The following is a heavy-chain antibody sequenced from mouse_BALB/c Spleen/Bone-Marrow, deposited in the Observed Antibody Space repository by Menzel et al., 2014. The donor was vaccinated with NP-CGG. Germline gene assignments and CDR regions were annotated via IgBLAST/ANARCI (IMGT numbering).Heavy chain of an antibody. Sequence: VKLMESGPELVKPGASVKISCKASGYSLTSYYIHWVKQRPGQGLEWIGWIFPRNGSTKYNEKFKGKATLTADTSSSTAYTQLSSLTSEDSAVYFCARRDYYGSTYGFDYWGQGTTLTVSS. D-gene: IGHD1-1*01. CDR1: GYSLTSYY. CDR3: ARRDYYGSTYGFDY. CDR2: IFPRNGST. V-gene: IGHV1-66*01. J-gene: IGHJ2*01.